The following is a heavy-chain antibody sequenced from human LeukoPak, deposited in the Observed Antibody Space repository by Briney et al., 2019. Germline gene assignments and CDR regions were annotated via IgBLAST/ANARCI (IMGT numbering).Heavy chain of an antibody. J-gene: IGHJ5*02. CDR1: GFTFSTYS. CDR2: INHSGST. CDR3: ARGLVDCSGGSCYPGWFDP. V-gene: IGHV4-34*01. D-gene: IGHD2-15*01. Sequence: PGGSLRLSCAASGFTFSTYSMNWVRQPPGKGLEWIGEINHSGSTNYNPSLKSRVTISVDTSKNQFSLKLSSVTAADTAVYYCARGLVDCSGGSCYPGWFDPWGQGTLVTVSS.